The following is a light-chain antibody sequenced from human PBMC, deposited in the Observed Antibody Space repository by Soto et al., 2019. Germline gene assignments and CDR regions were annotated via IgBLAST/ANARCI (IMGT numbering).Light chain of an antibody. V-gene: IGLV2-11*01. Sequence: QSALTQPRSVSGSPGQTVTISWTGTSSDVGGYNYVSWYQQHPGKAPKVLIYEVTKRPSGVPDRFSGSKSGNTASLTISGLQAEDEADYYCCSYAGSYDWVFGGGTKLTVL. CDR2: EVT. CDR3: CSYAGSYDWV. CDR1: SSDVGGYNY. J-gene: IGLJ3*02.